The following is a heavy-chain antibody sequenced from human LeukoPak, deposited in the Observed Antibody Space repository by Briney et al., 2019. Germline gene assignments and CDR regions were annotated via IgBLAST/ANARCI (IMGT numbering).Heavy chain of an antibody. CDR3: ARGDLFGIVGATPYDAFDI. Sequence: GGSLRLSCAASGFTFSSYSMNWVRQAPGKGLEWVPYISSSSSTIYYADSVKGRFTISRDNAKNSLYLQMNSLRAEDTAVYYCARGDLFGIVGATPYDAFDIWGQGTMVTVPS. J-gene: IGHJ3*02. V-gene: IGHV3-48*04. D-gene: IGHD1-26*01. CDR2: ISSSSSTI. CDR1: GFTFSSYS.